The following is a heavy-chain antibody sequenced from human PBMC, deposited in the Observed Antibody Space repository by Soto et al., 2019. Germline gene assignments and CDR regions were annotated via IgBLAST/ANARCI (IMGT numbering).Heavy chain of an antibody. V-gene: IGHV1-69*01. Sequence: QVQLVQSGAEVKKPGSSVKVSCKASGGTFSSYAISWVRQAPGQGLEWMGGIIPIFGTANYAQKFQGRVTITADESTSTAYMELSSLRSEDTAVYYCARAVVVLTARRYWYFDLWGRGTLVTVSS. CDR1: GGTFSSYA. CDR3: ARAVVVLTARRYWYFDL. D-gene: IGHD2-21*02. CDR2: IIPIFGTA. J-gene: IGHJ2*01.